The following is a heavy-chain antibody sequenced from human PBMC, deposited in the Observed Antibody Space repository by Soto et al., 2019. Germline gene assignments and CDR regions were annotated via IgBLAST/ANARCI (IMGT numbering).Heavy chain of an antibody. V-gene: IGHV3-23*01. Sequence: EFQVMQSGGGLVQPGGSLRLACAASGFSFSTTDMSWVRQAPGKGLEWVSTIGGGGETTYYADSVKGRFTISRDNSKNTVYLQMDGLRVDDTALYYCAKNSGWFNTWGQGDLVTVSS. J-gene: IGHJ5*02. CDR3: AKNSGWFNT. CDR1: GFSFSTTD. CDR2: IGGGGETT. D-gene: IGHD3-10*01.